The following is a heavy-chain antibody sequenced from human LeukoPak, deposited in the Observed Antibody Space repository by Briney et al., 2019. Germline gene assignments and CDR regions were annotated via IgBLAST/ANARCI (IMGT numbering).Heavy chain of an antibody. J-gene: IGHJ6*04. CDR3: ARDGVTRRYSTYYYMDV. Sequence: GGSLRLSCAASGFNFNDYALHWVRQAPGKGLEWVAFIAYDGSSIYYRDSVKGRFTISRDYSRNTLYLQMDSLRSDDTGIYYCARDGVTRRYSTYYYMDVWGKGTTVTVSS. D-gene: IGHD5-18*01. CDR1: GFNFNDYA. CDR2: IAYDGSSI. V-gene: IGHV3-30*04.